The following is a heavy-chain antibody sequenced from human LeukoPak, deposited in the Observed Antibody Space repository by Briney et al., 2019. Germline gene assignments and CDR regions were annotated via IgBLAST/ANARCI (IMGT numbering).Heavy chain of an antibody. J-gene: IGHJ4*02. Sequence: GGSLRLSCAASGFTFSAYSMTWVRQAPGKGLEWVSGIGDSASRTYYADSVKGRSTISRDNSRNTLYLQLDSLRAEDTAVYYCVKGINPQDLFSRGDWGQGTLVTVSS. CDR2: IGDSASRT. CDR3: VKGINPQDLFSRGD. V-gene: IGHV3-23*01. D-gene: IGHD3-16*01. CDR1: GFTFSAYS.